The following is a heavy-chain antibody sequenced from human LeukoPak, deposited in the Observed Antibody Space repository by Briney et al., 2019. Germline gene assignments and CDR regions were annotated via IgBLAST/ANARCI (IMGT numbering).Heavy chain of an antibody. Sequence: GGSLRLSCAASGFTVSSNYMSSVPQAPGKGLEWVSVIYGGGTTYYRVSVKGRFTISRDNSKNTLCLQMNSLRAEDTAVYYCARGQSCFSTSCFFDYWGRGALVTVSS. J-gene: IGHJ4*02. V-gene: IGHV3-53*01. CDR3: ARGQSCFSTSCFFDY. D-gene: IGHD2-2*01. CDR1: GFTVSSNY. CDR2: IYGGGTT.